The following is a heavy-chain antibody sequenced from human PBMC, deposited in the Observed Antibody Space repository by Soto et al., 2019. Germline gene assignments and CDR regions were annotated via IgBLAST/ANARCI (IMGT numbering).Heavy chain of an antibody. Sequence: QVRLQESGPGLVKPSQTLSLTCTVSGSSISSGSYYWTWIRQHPGKGLEWIGYIHYSGSTYYNPSLKNRITISVDTSKNQFSLNLSSVTAADTAVYYCAREGSGPLDHWGKGILVTVSS. V-gene: IGHV4-31*03. CDR2: IHYSGST. J-gene: IGHJ4*02. CDR3: AREGSGPLDH. CDR1: GSSISSGSYY.